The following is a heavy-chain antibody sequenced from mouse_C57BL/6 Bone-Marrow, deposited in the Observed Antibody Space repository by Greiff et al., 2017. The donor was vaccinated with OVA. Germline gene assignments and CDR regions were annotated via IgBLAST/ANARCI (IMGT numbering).Heavy chain of an antibody. J-gene: IGHJ4*01. D-gene: IGHD2-3*01. V-gene: IGHV5-12*01. CDR1: GFTFSDYY. CDR3: ARHRHSDGYHYYYAMDY. Sequence: EVKVVESGGGLVQPGGSLKLSCAASGFTFSDYYMYWVRQTPEKRLEWVAYISNGGGSTYYPDTVKGRFTISRDNAKNTLYLQMSRLKSEDTAMYYCARHRHSDGYHYYYAMDYWGQGTSVTVSS. CDR2: ISNGGGST.